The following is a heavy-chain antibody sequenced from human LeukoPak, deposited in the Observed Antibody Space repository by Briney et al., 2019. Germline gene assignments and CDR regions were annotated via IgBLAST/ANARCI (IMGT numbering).Heavy chain of an antibody. CDR1: GFTFSSYA. D-gene: IGHD3-22*01. Sequence: GGSLRLSCAASGFTFSSYAMSWVRQAPGKGLEWVSAISCSGGSTYYADSVKGRITISRDNSKNILHMQKNGLSADATAVYYCAKDSKYDDSSGYYYWGQGTLVTVSS. J-gene: IGHJ4*02. CDR2: ISCSGGST. CDR3: AKDSKYDDSSGYYY. V-gene: IGHV3-23*01.